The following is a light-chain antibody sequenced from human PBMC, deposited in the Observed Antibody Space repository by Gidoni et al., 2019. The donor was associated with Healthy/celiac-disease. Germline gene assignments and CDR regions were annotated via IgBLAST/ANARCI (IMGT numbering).Light chain of an antibody. V-gene: IGKV3-20*01. Sequence: EIVLTQSPGTLSLSPGERSTLSCMASQSVSSSYLAWYQQQPGQAPRLLIYGTSSRATGIPDRFSGSGSGTDFTLTISRLEPEDFAVYYCQQYGSSPQGTFGQGTKVEIK. CDR2: GTS. CDR1: QSVSSSY. J-gene: IGKJ1*01. CDR3: QQYGSSPQGT.